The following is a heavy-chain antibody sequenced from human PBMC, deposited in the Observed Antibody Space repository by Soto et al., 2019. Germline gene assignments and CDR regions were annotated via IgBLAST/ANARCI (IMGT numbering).Heavy chain of an antibody. D-gene: IGHD3-3*01. Sequence: PSETLCLTCTVSGGSITNHFWSWIRQPAGKRLEWIGRIYSSGNTMYNPSLKSRVTMSIDTSKYQFSLTLSSVSAADTAIYFCARDNVWSGTYSFFDSWGQGTLVTVSS. CDR1: GGSITNHF. CDR2: IYSSGNT. V-gene: IGHV4-4*07. J-gene: IGHJ4*02. CDR3: ARDNVWSGTYSFFDS.